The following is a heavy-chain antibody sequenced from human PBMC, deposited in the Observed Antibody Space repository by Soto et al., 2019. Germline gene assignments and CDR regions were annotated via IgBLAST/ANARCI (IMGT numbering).Heavy chain of an antibody. V-gene: IGHV3-7*04. CDR2: IKQDGSQK. J-gene: IGHJ4*02. Sequence: EVQLVESGGGLVQPGGSLRLSCAASGFSFSAYWMNWVRQAPGKGLEWVANIKQDGSQKNYVASVKGRFTISRDNAKNSMYLQMDSLRVEDTAVYYCVRGYHNSGRDYWGQGTLVTVSS. CDR3: VRGYHNSGRDY. D-gene: IGHD3-10*01. CDR1: GFSFSAYW.